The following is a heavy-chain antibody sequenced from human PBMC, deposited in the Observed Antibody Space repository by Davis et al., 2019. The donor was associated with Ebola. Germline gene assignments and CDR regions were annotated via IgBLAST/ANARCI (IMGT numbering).Heavy chain of an antibody. J-gene: IGHJ6*02. CDR2: ISYDGSNK. V-gene: IGHV3-30*18. CDR3: AKDRSSYGLTWYYGMDV. CDR1: GFTFSSYA. D-gene: IGHD5-18*01. Sequence: GESLKISCAASGFTFSSYAMSWVRQAPGKGLEWVAVISYDGSNKYYADSVKGRFTISRDNSKNTLYLQMNSLRAEDTAVYYCAKDRSSYGLTWYYGMDVWGQGTTVTVSS.